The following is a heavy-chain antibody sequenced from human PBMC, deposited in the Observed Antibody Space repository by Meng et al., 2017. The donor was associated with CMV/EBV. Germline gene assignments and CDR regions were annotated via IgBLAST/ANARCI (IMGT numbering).Heavy chain of an antibody. D-gene: IGHD6-19*01. CDR3: ARDRAVAGTGWFDP. CDR2: IYYSGST. Sequence: TVSGGSISSYYWSWIRQPPGKGLEWIGYIYYSGSTNYNPSLKSRVTISVDTSKNQFSPKLSSVTAADTAVYYCARDRAVAGTGWFDPWGQGTLVTVSS. V-gene: IGHV4-59*01. CDR1: GGSISSYY. J-gene: IGHJ5*02.